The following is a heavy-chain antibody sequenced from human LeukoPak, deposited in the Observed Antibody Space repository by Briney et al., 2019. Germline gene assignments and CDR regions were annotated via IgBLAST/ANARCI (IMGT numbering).Heavy chain of an antibody. CDR1: GFTFSSYA. Sequence: PGGALRLSCAASGFTFSSYAMSWVRQAPGKGLEWVSAISGSGGSTYYADSVKGRFTISRDNSKNTLYLQMNSLRAEDTAVYYCGRVGDGYNDNYWGQGTLVTVSS. V-gene: IGHV3-23*01. CDR2: ISGSGGST. J-gene: IGHJ4*02. CDR3: GRVGDGYNDNY. D-gene: IGHD5-24*01.